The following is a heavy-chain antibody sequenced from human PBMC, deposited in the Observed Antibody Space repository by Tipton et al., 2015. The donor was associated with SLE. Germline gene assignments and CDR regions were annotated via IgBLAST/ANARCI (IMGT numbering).Heavy chain of an antibody. J-gene: IGHJ4*02. CDR2: IHYSGST. CDR1: DYSINRGYY. Sequence: GLVKPSETLTLTCVVSDYSINRGYYWAWIRQPPGKGLEWIGSIHYSGSTHYNPSLKGRVTISVDTSENQFSLSLMSVTATDTAVYYCARNLWFGELLTPHFDYWGQGTLVTVSS. V-gene: IGHV4-38-2*01. CDR3: ARNLWFGELLTPHFDY. D-gene: IGHD3-10*01.